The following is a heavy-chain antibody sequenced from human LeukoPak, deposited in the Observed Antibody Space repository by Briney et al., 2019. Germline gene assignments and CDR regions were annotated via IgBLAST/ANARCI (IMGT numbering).Heavy chain of an antibody. CDR3: ARVGGVSGRAFDM. CDR2: IRGDGTST. Sequence: GGSLRLSCAASGFTFSSYWMHWVPQDPGKGLVWVSYIRGDGTSTSYADSVKGRFTISRDNAKNTLYLQMNSLRVEDTAVYYCARVGGVSGRAFDMWGQGTMVTVSS. J-gene: IGHJ3*02. V-gene: IGHV3-74*01. CDR1: GFTFSSYW. D-gene: IGHD6-25*01.